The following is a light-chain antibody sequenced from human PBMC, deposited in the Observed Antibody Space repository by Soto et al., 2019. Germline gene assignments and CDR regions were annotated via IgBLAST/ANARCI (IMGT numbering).Light chain of an antibody. J-gene: IGKJ5*01. CDR2: DAS. V-gene: IGKV3-11*01. CDR1: PSITRF. Sequence: FPQSPGSLSLSTGERATLSCRARPSITRFVAWCQQKPGHSPLLLIYDASNRATGIPARFSGSGSGTDFTLTISSLEPEDFAVFFCQQYGTSEIIFAQRTRLEI. CDR3: QQYGTSEII.